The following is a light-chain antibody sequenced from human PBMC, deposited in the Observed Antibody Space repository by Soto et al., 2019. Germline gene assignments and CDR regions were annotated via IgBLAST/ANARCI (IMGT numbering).Light chain of an antibody. J-gene: IGLJ1*01. CDR3: CSYGGSFPYV. CDR1: SSDFGGYDY. Sequence: QSALTQPPSVSGSPGQSVTISCTGTSSDFGGYDYVSWYQQRPCKAPKLMSYNVTKRPSGVPERFSYSKSGNTTSLTISGLQAEDEADFYCCSYGGSFPYVFGTGTKGTVL. CDR2: NVT. V-gene: IGLV2-11*01.